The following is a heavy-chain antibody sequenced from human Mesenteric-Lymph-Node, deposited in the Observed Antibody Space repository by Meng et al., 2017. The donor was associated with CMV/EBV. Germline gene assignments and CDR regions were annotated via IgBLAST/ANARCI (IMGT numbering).Heavy chain of an antibody. Sequence: GESLKISCAASGFTFSSYSMNWVRQAPGKGLEWVSSISSSSSYIYYADSVKGRFTISRDNAKNSLYLQMNSLRAEDTAVYYCARDLSYRGRGVIGDGDYYYYGMDVWGQGTTVTVSS. D-gene: IGHD3-10*01. CDR3: ARDLSYRGRGVIGDGDYYYYGMDV. CDR1: GFTFSSYS. J-gene: IGHJ6*02. CDR2: ISSSSSYI. V-gene: IGHV3-21*01.